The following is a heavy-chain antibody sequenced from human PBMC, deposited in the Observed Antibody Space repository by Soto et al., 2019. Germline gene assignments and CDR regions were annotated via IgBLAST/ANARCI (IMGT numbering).Heavy chain of an antibody. CDR1: GFTFSSYS. J-gene: IGHJ5*02. Sequence: PGGSLRLSCAASGFTFSSYSMNWVRQAPGKGLEWVSSISSSSSYIYYADSVKGRFTISRDNAKNSLYLQMNSLRAEDTAVYYCARGVYCSSTSCYYNWFDPWGQGTLVTVSS. CDR3: ARGVYCSSTSCYYNWFDP. CDR2: ISSSSSYI. V-gene: IGHV3-21*01. D-gene: IGHD2-2*01.